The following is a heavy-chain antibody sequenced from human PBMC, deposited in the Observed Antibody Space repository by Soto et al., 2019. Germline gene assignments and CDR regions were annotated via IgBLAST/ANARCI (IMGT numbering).Heavy chain of an antibody. CDR2: ISPFNGNT. D-gene: IGHD3-16*01. CDR3: ARDQSFDRTYYYGIDV. Sequence: QVQLVQSGAEVKKRGASVRVSCKSSGYPFTHYGITWIRQAPGQGLEWMGWISPFNGNTNYGQTLQGRVTLTTETSTSTVYMELRSLRSDDTAVYYCARDQSFDRTYYYGIDVWGQGTTVTVSS. J-gene: IGHJ6*02. CDR1: GYPFTHYG. V-gene: IGHV1-18*01.